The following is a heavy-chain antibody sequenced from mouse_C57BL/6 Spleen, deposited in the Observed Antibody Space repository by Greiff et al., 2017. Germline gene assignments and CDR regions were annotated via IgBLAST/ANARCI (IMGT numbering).Heavy chain of an antibody. D-gene: IGHD2-13*01. CDR3: ARGDYDHYWDFDV. CDR2: ISYSGST. V-gene: IGHV3-1*01. J-gene: IGHJ1*03. Sequence: EVKLQESGPGMVKPSPSLSLTCTVTGYSITSGYDWHWIRHFPGNKLEWMGYISYSGSTNYNPSLKSRITITNDTSKNHFFLQLNAVTTEDTATYSCARGDYDHYWDFDVWGTGTTVTVSS. CDR1: GYSITSGYD.